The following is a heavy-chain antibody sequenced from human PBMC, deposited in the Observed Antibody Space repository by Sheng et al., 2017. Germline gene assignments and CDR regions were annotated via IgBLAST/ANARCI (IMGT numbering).Heavy chain of an antibody. CDR1: GGTFSSYA. CDR2: IIPILGIA. J-gene: IGHJ5*02. D-gene: IGHD2-2*01. V-gene: IGHV1-69*04. Sequence: QVQLVQSGAEVKKPGSSVKVSCKASGGTFSSYAISWVRQAPGQGLEWMGGIIPILGIANYAQKFQGRVTITADKSTSTAYMELSSLRSEDTAVYYCARGYCSSTSCLGGWFDPWGQGTLVTVSS. CDR3: ARGYCSSTSCLGGWFDP.